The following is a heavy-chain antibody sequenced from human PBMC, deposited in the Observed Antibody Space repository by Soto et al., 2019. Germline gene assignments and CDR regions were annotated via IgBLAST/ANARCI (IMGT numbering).Heavy chain of an antibody. CDR2: TYYRSKWYD. CDR1: GDSVASNTAA. CDR3: SRESNWHPDY. J-gene: IGHJ4*02. V-gene: IGHV6-1*01. D-gene: IGHD1-1*01. Sequence: QVQLQQSGPGLVKPSQTLSLTCAISGDSVASNTAAWNWIRQSPSRGLEWLGRTYYRSKWYDEYAVSVKRRMTIKADTSKNQFSLQLNSVTPEDSAVYYCSRESNWHPDYWGQGTLVNVSS.